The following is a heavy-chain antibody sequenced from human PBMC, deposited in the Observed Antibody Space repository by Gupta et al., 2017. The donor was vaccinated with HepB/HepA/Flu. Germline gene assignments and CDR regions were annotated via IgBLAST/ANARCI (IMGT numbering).Heavy chain of an antibody. J-gene: IGHJ3*02. CDR3: AIVHSTASGDAFAI. D-gene: IGHD6-6*01. Sequence: QVQLLQSGAAVTQPGASVKVACKASGYIFSGHYMHWVRQAPGQGLEVMGWITPTSGATNDAHKGQGWVTMTSETSSNAAYMELRRIRSEETAVYYSAIVHSTASGDAFAIGGRVRLVTVYS. CDR2: ITPTSGAT. V-gene: IGHV1-2*04. CDR1: GYIFSGHY.